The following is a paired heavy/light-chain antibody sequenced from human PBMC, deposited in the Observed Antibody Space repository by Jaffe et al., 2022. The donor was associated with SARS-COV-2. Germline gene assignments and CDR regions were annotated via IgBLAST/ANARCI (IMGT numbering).Light chain of an antibody. CDR2: GAS. V-gene: IGKV3-20*01. J-gene: IGKJ1*01. Sequence: EIVLTQSPGTLSLSAGERATLSCRASQRVSSSYLAWYQQKPGQAPRLLICGASTRATGIPDRFSGSGSETDFTLTISRLEPEDFAVYYCQYYGNLLWTFGQGTKVEIK. CDR1: QRVSSSY. CDR3: QYYGNLLWT.
Heavy chain of an antibody. CDR2: IYPGDSET. D-gene: IGHD6-19*01. V-gene: IGHV5-51*01. J-gene: IGHJ4*02. CDR1: GYSFTSYW. CDR3: ARLDSGWWYFDH. Sequence: EVQLEQSGAEVKKPGESLKISCKTSGYSFTSYWIGWVRQMPGKGLEWMGIIYPGDSETRYSPSFQGQVTISADKSIDTAYLQWSRLKASDTAMYYCARLDSGWWYFDHWGQGTLVTVSS.